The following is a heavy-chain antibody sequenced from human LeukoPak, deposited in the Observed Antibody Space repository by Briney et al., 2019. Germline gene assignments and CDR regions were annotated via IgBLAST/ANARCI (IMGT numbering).Heavy chain of an antibody. D-gene: IGHD6-6*01. CDR1: GGSISSTVSY. CDR2: IHYSGST. J-gene: IGHJ4*02. CDR3: ARLSSSSSGLVDYFDY. V-gene: IGHV4-39*01. Sequence: SETLSLTCIVSGGSISSTVSYWGWVRQPPGKGLEWIGSIHYSGSTYYNPSLKSRVTISVDTSKNQFSLKLSSVTAADTAVYYCARLSSSSSGLVDYFDYWGQGTLVTVSS.